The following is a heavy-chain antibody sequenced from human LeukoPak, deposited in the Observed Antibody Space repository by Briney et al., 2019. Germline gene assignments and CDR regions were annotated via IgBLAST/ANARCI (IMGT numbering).Heavy chain of an antibody. Sequence: GGSLRLSCAVSGFTFSSYGMHWVRQAPGKGLEWVAFIRYDGSNKYYADSVKGRFTISRDNSKNTLYLQMNSLRAEDTAVYYCAKDSTVTTWVYYYYYMDVWGKGTTVTISS. CDR1: GFTFSSYG. CDR3: AKDSTVTTWVYYYYYMDV. J-gene: IGHJ6*03. CDR2: IRYDGSNK. V-gene: IGHV3-30*02. D-gene: IGHD4-17*01.